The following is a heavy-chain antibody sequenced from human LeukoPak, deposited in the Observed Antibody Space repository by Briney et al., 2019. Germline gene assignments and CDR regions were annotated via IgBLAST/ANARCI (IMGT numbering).Heavy chain of an antibody. V-gene: IGHV3-30*02. CDR1: VFTFSTYG. CDR2: IPSDGSDN. D-gene: IGHD4-17*01. J-gene: IGHJ4*02. CDR3: AKGLGDYDDFRLGY. Sequence: GGSLRLSCAASVFTFSTYGFHWVRQAPGKGLEWVAFIPSDGSDNYYANSVKGRFTISRDNSKNTLYLQMNSLGSEDTAVYDCAKGLGDYDDFRLGYWGQGTLVTVSS.